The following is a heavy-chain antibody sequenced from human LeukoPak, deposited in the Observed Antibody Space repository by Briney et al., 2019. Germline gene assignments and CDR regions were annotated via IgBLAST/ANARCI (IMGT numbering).Heavy chain of an antibody. CDR3: ARARSGGVIVIRRNWFDP. V-gene: IGHV1-8*01. D-gene: IGHD3-16*02. J-gene: IGHJ5*02. CDR2: MNPNSGNT. Sequence: ASVQVSCKASGYTFTSYDINWVRQATGQGLEWMGWMNPNSGNTGYAQKFQGRVTMTRNTSISTAYMELSSLRSEDTAMYYCARARSGGVIVIRRNWFDPWGQGTLVSVSS. CDR1: GYTFTSYD.